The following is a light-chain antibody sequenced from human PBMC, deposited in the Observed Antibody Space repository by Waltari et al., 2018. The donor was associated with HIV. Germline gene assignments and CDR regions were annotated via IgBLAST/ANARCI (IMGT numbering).Light chain of an antibody. V-gene: IGLV2-8*01. J-gene: IGLJ2*01. CDR1: RSDVGGYHY. CDR2: EVS. CDR3: SSYAGSNNLV. Sequence: QSALTQPPSASGSPGQSVTLSCPGTRSDVGGYHYVSWYRHHPGKAPKLMIYEVSKRPSGVPDRFSGSKSGNTASLTVSGLQAEDEADYYCSSYAGSNNLVFGGGTKLTVL.